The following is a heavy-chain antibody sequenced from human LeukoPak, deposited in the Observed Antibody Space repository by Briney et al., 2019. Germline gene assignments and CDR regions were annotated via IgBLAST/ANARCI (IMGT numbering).Heavy chain of an antibody. D-gene: IGHD2-21*02. CDR2: ITTSGGST. V-gene: IGHV3-23*01. Sequence: GGSLRLSCAASGFTFSSYAMSWVRPAPGKGLEWVSSITTSGGSTSYADSVKGRFTISRDGSKNTLYLQMNSLRPDDTAVYFCAKPQVTANWYYFHYWGQGTLVTVSS. CDR3: AKPQVTANWYYFHY. J-gene: IGHJ4*02. CDR1: GFTFSSYA.